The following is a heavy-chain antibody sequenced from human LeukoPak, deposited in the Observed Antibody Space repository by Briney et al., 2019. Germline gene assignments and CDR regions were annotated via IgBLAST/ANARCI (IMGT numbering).Heavy chain of an antibody. CDR3: ARGPGPLQLERLEAFDI. D-gene: IGHD1-1*01. J-gene: IGHJ3*02. CDR1: GGSTNTDY. Sequence: PSETLSLTCTVAGGSTNTDYWSWIRQPAGKGLEWLGSIYSSGSTNYNPSLNSRVTMSLDTSQNQFSLRLRSVTAADTAVYYCARGPGPLQLERLEAFDIWGQGTVVTVSS. V-gene: IGHV4-4*07. CDR2: IYSSGST.